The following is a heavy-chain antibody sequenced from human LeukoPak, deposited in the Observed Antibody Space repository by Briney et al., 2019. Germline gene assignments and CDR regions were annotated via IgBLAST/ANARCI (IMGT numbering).Heavy chain of an antibody. J-gene: IGHJ3*02. CDR2: INYSGST. Sequence: PETLSLTCTVSGGSISSSSYYWGWIRQPPGKGLEWIGSINYSGSTYYNPSLKSRVTISVDTSKNQFSLKLSSVTAADTAVYHCARLGLAAPPGAFDIWGQGTMVTVSS. D-gene: IGHD6-13*01. CDR3: ARLGLAAPPGAFDI. V-gene: IGHV4-39*01. CDR1: GGSISSSSYY.